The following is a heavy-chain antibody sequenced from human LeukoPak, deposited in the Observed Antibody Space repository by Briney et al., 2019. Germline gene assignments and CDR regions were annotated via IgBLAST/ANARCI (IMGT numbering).Heavy chain of an antibody. CDR3: ARGALYCSSTSCYGDRFDP. CDR2: ISYDGSNK. D-gene: IGHD2-2*01. V-gene: IGHV3-30*03. J-gene: IGHJ5*02. CDR1: GFTFSRYS. Sequence: GGSLRLSCAASGFTFSRYSMNWVRQAPGKGLEWVAVISYDGSNKYYADSVKGRFTISRDNSKNTLYLQMNSLRAEDTAVYYCARGALYCSSTSCYGDRFDPWGQGTLVTVSS.